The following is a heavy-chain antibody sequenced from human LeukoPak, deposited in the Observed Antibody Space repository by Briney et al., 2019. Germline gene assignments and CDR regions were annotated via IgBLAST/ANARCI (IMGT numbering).Heavy chain of an antibody. D-gene: IGHD5-18*01. CDR2: IYYSGST. J-gene: IGHJ6*02. CDR1: GSSISSGGYY. Sequence: SETLSLTCTVSGSSISSGGYYWSWIRQHPGKGLEWIGYIYYSGSTYYNPSLKSRVTISVDTSKNQFSLKLSSVTAADTAVYYCARGEDTAMVSAYGMDVWGQGTMVTVSS. CDR3: ARGEDTAMVSAYGMDV. V-gene: IGHV4-31*03.